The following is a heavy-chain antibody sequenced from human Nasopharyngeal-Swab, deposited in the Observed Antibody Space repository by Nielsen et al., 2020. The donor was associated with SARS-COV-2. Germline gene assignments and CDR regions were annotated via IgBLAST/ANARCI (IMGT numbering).Heavy chain of an antibody. CDR2: INHSGST. CDR3: ARGGYYCSSTSCYYYSGYYYGMDV. V-gene: IGHV4-34*01. CDR1: GGSFSGYY. Sequence: SETLSLTCAVYGGSFSGYYWSWIRQPPGKGLDWIGKINHSGSTKYNPSLKSRVNISVDTSKNQFSLKVSSVAAADTAVYYCARGGYYCSSTSCYYYSGYYYGMDVWGQGTTVTVSS. J-gene: IGHJ6*02. D-gene: IGHD2-2*01.